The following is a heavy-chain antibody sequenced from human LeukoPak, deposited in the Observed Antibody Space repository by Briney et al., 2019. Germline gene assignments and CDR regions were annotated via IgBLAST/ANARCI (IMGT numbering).Heavy chain of an antibody. CDR3: IVFGDSNH. CDR1: GLTRSHNY. J-gene: IGHJ5*02. D-gene: IGHD4-17*01. Sequence: GGSLRLSCAASGLTRSHNYVSWVRQAPEKGLEWVSAIHTSGDTCYADSVKGRFTISRDTSKNTLYLQINSLRVEDTAVYYCIVFGDSNHWGQGTLVTVSS. V-gene: IGHV3-53*01. CDR2: IHTSGDT.